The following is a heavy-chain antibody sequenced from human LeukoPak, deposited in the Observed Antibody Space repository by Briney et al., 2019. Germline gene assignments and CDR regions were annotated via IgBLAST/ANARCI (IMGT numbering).Heavy chain of an antibody. CDR1: GGTFSSYA. CDR3: ARGGVLELLFPEPLDY. V-gene: IGHV1-2*02. CDR2: INPNSGGT. D-gene: IGHD3-10*01. J-gene: IGHJ4*02. Sequence: ASVKVSCKASGGTFSSYAISWVRQAPGQGLEWMGWINPNSGGTNYAQKFQGRVTMTRDTSISTAYMELSRLRSDDTAVYYCARGGVLELLFPEPLDYWGQGTLVTVSS.